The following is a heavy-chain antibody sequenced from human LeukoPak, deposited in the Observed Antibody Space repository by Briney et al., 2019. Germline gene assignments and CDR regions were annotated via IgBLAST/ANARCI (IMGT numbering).Heavy chain of an antibody. CDR2: ISGSGGST. V-gene: IGHV3-23*01. Sequence: QPGGSLRLSCAASGFTFSSYAMSWVRQAPGKGLEWVSAISGSGGSTYYADSVKGRFTISRDNSKNTLYLQMNSLRAEDTAVYYCAIGGYSYGYAKRYFDYWGQGTLVTVSS. J-gene: IGHJ4*02. CDR1: GFTFSSYA. CDR3: AIGGYSYGYAKRYFDY. D-gene: IGHD5-18*01.